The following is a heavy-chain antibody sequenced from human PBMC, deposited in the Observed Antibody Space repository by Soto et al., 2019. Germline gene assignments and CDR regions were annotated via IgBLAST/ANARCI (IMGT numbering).Heavy chain of an antibody. J-gene: IGHJ4*02. Sequence: GGSLRLSCAASGFTFRTYAMSWVRQAPGKGLEWVSTISGNGGTSYADFVRGRFTIYRDNSKNTLYLQMNRLRAEDTAIYYCAKGATGSGWISDYWGQGNRVTVSS. CDR3: AKGATGSGWISDY. D-gene: IGHD2-15*01. V-gene: IGHV3-23*01. CDR1: GFTFRTYA. CDR2: ISGNGGT.